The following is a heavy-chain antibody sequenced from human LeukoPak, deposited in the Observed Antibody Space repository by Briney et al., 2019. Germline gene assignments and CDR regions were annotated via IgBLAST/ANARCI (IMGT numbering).Heavy chain of an antibody. J-gene: IGHJ4*02. CDR2: INHSGST. Sequence: KPSETLSLTCAVYGGSFSGYYWSWIRQPPGKGLEWIGEINHSGSTNYNPSLKSRVTISVDTSKNQFSLKLSSVTAADTAVYYCASLAYGDYVGYWGQGTLVTVSS. CDR3: ASLAYGDYVGY. V-gene: IGHV4-34*01. CDR1: GGSFSGYY. D-gene: IGHD4-17*01.